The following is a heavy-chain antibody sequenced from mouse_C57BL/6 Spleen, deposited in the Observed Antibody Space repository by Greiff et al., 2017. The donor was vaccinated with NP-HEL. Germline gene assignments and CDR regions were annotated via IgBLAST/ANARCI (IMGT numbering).Heavy chain of an antibody. CDR3: ARGASSGYLAWFAY. D-gene: IGHD3-2*02. J-gene: IGHJ3*01. CDR2: IDPSDSYT. Sequence: QVQLQQPGAELVKPGASVKLSCKASGYTFTSYWMQWVKQRPGQGLEWIGEIDPSDSYTNYNQKFKGKATLTVDTSSSTAYMQLSSLTSEDSAVYYCARGASSGYLAWFAYWGQGTLVTVSA. V-gene: IGHV1-50*01. CDR1: GYTFTSYW.